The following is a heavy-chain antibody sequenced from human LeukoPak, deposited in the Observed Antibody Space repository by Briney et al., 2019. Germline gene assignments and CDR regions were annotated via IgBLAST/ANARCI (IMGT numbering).Heavy chain of an antibody. D-gene: IGHD6-13*01. CDR3: ARALPGIAAAGRDHLDY. V-gene: IGHV4-30-4*08. CDR2: IYYSGST. J-gene: IGHJ4*02. Sequence: SETLSLTCAVYGGSFSGYYWSWIRQPPGKGLEWIGYIYYSGSTYYNPSLKSRVTISVDTSKNQFSLKLSSVTAADTAVYYCARALPGIAAAGRDHLDYWGQGTLVTVSS. CDR1: GGSFSGYY.